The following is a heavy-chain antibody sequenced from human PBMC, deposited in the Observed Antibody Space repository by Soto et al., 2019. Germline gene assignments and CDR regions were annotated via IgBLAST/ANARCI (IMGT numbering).Heavy chain of an antibody. V-gene: IGHV3-23*01. J-gene: IGHJ6*02. CDR1: GFTFSSYA. D-gene: IGHD3-22*01. CDR3: AKDTPYYYDSSGYLGWGMDV. Sequence: GGSLRLSCAASGFTFSSYAMSWVRQAPGKGLEWVSAISGSGGSTYYADSVKGRFTISRDNSKNTLYLQMNSLRAEDTAVYYCAKDTPYYYDSSGYLGWGMDVWGQGTTVTV. CDR2: ISGSGGST.